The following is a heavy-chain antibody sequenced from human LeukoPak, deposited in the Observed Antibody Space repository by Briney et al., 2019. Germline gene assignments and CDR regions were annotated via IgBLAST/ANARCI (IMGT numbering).Heavy chain of an antibody. Sequence: GGTLRLSCAASGITFSSYAMSWVRQPPGKGLEWVSAISGSAGSAYYADSVKGRFTISRDNSKNTLYLQMNSLRAEDTAIYYCAKDLTAMIRYYFDYWGQGTLLTVSS. D-gene: IGHD5-18*01. CDR1: GITFSSYA. CDR2: ISGSAGSA. CDR3: AKDLTAMIRYYFDY. V-gene: IGHV3-23*01. J-gene: IGHJ4*02.